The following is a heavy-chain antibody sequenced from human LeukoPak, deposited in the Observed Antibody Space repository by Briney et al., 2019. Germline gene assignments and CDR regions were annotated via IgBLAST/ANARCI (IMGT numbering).Heavy chain of an antibody. V-gene: IGHV4-39*01. CDR1: GGSISSSSYY. J-gene: IGHJ4*02. CDR3: ASLALLTIAVAGTYPRFDY. Sequence: PSETLSLTCTVSGGSISSSSYYWGWIRQPPGKGLEWIGSIYYSGSTYYNPSLKSRVTISVDTSKNQFSLKLSSVTAADTAVYYCASLALLTIAVAGTYPRFDYWGQGTLVTVSS. CDR2: IYYSGST. D-gene: IGHD6-19*01.